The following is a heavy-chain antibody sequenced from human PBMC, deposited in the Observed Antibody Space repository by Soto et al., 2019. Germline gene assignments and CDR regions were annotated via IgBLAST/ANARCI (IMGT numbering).Heavy chain of an antibody. CDR2: ISAYNGNT. V-gene: IGHV1-18*01. D-gene: IGHD3-22*01. J-gene: IGHJ4*02. CDR3: ARVGHRSSGSRMADY. CDR1: DYTFTSYG. Sequence: GPSVKVSCKASDYTFTSYGISWVRQAPGQGLEWMGWISAYNGNTNYAQKLQGRVTMTTDTSTSTAYMELRSLRSDDTAVYYCARVGHRSSGSRMADYWGQGTLVTVSS.